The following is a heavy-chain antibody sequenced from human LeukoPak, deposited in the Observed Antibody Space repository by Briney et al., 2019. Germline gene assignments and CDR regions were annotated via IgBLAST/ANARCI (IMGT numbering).Heavy chain of an antibody. V-gene: IGHV3-9*01. CDR3: AKHLGGSATTV. Sequence: VSSIIWICDRMRYPDAVTPRFTISRHNAKNSLFLQMNSLRVEDTALYYCAKHLGGSATTVWGQGTLFTVSS. CDR2: IIWICDRM. D-gene: IGHD2-2*01. J-gene: IGHJ4*02.